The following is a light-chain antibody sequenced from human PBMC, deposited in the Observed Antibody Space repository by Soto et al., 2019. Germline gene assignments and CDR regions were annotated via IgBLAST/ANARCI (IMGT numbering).Light chain of an antibody. CDR2: GAS. CDR1: QSVSSN. J-gene: IGKJ1*01. Sequence: EIVMKQSPATLSVSKGERATLSCRASQSVSSNLAWYQQKPGQAPRLLIYGASTRATGIPARFSGSGSGTEFTLTISSLQSEDFAVYYCQQYNNWWTFGQGAKVDI. V-gene: IGKV3-15*01. CDR3: QQYNNWWT.